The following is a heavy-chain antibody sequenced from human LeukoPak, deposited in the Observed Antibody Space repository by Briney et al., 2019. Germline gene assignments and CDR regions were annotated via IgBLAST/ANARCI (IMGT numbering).Heavy chain of an antibody. CDR1: GFTFDDYA. V-gene: IGHV3-9*01. CDR2: ISWNSGSI. D-gene: IGHD1-26*01. CDR3: TKDIRQVQWRYSMDV. Sequence: GGSLRLSCAASGFTFDDYAMHWVRQAPGKGLEWVSGISWNSGSIDYADSVKGRFTISRDNAKNSLYLQMNSLRAEDTALYYCTKDIRQVQWRYSMDVWGQGTTVTVSS. J-gene: IGHJ6*02.